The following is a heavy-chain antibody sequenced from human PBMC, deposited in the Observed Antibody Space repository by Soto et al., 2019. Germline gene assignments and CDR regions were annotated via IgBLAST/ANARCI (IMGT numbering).Heavy chain of an antibody. D-gene: IGHD1-26*01. V-gene: IGHV1-3*01. CDR2: INAGNGNT. CDR3: ARGGSLYWYFDL. CDR1: GYTFTSYA. Sequence: QVQLVQSGAEVKKPGASVKVSCKASGYTFTSYAMHWVRQAPGQRLEWMGWINAGNGNTKYSQKVQGRDTITRDTSASTAYMGLSSLRSEDTAVYYCARGGSLYWYFDLWGRGTLVTVSS. J-gene: IGHJ2*01.